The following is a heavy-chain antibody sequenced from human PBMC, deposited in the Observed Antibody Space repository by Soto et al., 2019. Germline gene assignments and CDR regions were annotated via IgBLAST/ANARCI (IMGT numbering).Heavy chain of an antibody. CDR2: ISYEGSNK. CDR3: AGDKSWFDP. Sequence: ESGGGVVQPGRSLRLSCAASGFTFSSYGMHWVRQAPGKGLEWVAVISYEGSNKYYADSVKGRFTISRDNSKNTLYLQMNSLRAEDTAVYYCAGDKSWFDPWGQGTLVTVSS. D-gene: IGHD2-21*01. J-gene: IGHJ5*02. V-gene: IGHV3-30*03. CDR1: GFTFSSYG.